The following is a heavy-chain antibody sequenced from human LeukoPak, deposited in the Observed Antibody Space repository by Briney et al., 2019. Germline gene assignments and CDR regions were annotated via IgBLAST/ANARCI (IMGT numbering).Heavy chain of an antibody. J-gene: IGHJ4*02. D-gene: IGHD6-13*01. CDR3: ARDLFGSRSSWYYFDY. CDR2: ISSSSSYI. Sequence: PGGSLRLSCAASGFTFSSYSMNWVRQAPGKGLGWVSSISSSSSYIYYADSVKGRFTISRDNAKNSLYLQMNSLRAEDTAVYYCARDLFGSRSSWYYFDYWGQGTLVTVSS. CDR1: GFTFSSYS. V-gene: IGHV3-21*01.